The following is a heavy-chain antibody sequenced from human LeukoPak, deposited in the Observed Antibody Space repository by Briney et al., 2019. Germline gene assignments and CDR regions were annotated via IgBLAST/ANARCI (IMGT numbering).Heavy chain of an antibody. CDR1: VGTFRSDA. D-gene: IGHD2-15*01. Sequence: SVKVSSKGFVGTFRSDAISWVRDAPGQGLEWMGGIIPIFGTANYAQKFQGRVTITADESTSTAYMELSSLRSEDTAVYYCATSLREYCSVGSCYLVYYYGMDFWGQGTTVTVSS. V-gene: IGHV1-69*13. J-gene: IGHJ6*02. CDR2: IIPIFGTA. CDR3: ATSLREYCSVGSCYLVYYYGMDF.